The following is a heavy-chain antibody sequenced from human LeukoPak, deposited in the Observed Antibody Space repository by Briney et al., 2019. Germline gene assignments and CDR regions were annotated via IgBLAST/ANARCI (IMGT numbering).Heavy chain of an antibody. J-gene: IGHJ4*02. V-gene: IGHV3-33*01. Sequence: GGSLRLSCAASGFSFSSYGMHWVRQAPGKGLEWVAVIWYDGSNKYYADSVKGRFTISRDNSKNTLYLQMNSLRAEDTAVYYCARDHYGSGSDFDYWGQGTQVTVSS. CDR1: GFSFSSYG. CDR2: IWYDGSNK. CDR3: ARDHYGSGSDFDY. D-gene: IGHD3-10*01.